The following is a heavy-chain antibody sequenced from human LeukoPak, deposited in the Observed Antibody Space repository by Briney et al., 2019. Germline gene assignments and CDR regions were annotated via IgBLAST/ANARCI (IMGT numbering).Heavy chain of an antibody. D-gene: IGHD4-11*01. J-gene: IGHJ4*02. CDR2: IYYSGST. Sequence: PSETLSLTCTVSGGSISSAGYYWSWIRQHPGKGLEWIGYIYYSGSTYYNPSLKSRVTISVDTSKNQFSLKLSSVTAADTAVYYCARQKKTVKAFPDYWGQGTLVTVSS. CDR1: GGSISSAGYY. V-gene: IGHV4-31*03. CDR3: ARQKKTVKAFPDY.